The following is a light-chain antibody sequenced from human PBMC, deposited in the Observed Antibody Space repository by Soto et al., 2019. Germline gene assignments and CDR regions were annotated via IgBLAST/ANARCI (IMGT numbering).Light chain of an antibody. V-gene: IGLV2-14*01. J-gene: IGLJ1*01. CDR3: SSYTTSSSYV. CDR1: SSDVGAYNY. CDR2: DVG. Sequence: QSALTQPASVSGSPGQSITISCTGTSSDVGAYNYVSWYQQHPGEAPKLMIYDVGNRPSGVSNRFSGSKSGNTASLTISGLQAEDEADYYCSSYTTSSSYVFGTGTKLTVL.